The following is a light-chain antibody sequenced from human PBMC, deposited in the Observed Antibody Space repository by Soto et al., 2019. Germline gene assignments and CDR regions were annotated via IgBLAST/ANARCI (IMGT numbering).Light chain of an antibody. CDR2: KAS. CDR3: QQYGT. Sequence: DIKMTQSPPTLSASVEDRVTITCRASQSISSWLAWYQQKPGKAPKLLIYKASSLESGVPSRFSGSGSGTEFTLTISSLQPDDFATYYCQQYGTFGQGTKV. CDR1: QSISSW. V-gene: IGKV1-5*03. J-gene: IGKJ1*01.